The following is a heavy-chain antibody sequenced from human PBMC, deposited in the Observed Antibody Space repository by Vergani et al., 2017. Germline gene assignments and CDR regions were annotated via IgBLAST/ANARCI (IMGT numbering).Heavy chain of an antibody. J-gene: IGHJ3*02. CDR2: IYYSGST. Sequence: QVQLQESGPGLVKPSETLSLTCTVSGGSISSYYWSWIRQPPGKGLEWIGYIYYSGSTNYNPSLKSLVTISVDTSKNQLSLGLIAGTAADTAGCYCARNPGCGGECYSDAWEIWGQGAMVTVSS. CDR3: ARNPGCGGECYSDAWEI. D-gene: IGHD2-21*01. CDR1: GGSISSYY. V-gene: IGHV4-59*01.